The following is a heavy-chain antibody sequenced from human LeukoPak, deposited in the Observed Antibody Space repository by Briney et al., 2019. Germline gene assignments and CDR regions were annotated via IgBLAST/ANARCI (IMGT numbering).Heavy chain of an antibody. CDR1: GASISSGSHH. CDR2: IYTSGST. Sequence: PSETLSLTCTVSGASISSGSHHWSWIWQPAGKGLEWIGRIYTSGSTNYNPSLKSRVSISVDMSKNQFSLKLSSVTAADTAVYYCARDKGGFLYFGEYDPWGQGTLVTVSS. V-gene: IGHV4-61*02. J-gene: IGHJ5*02. CDR3: ARDKGGFLYFGEYDP. D-gene: IGHD3-10*01.